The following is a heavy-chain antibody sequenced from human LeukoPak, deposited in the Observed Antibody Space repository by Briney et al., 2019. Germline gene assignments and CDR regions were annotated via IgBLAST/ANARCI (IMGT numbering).Heavy chain of an antibody. V-gene: IGHV1-18*04. D-gene: IGHD1-26*01. CDR3: ARVIVGATGDAFDI. Sequence: ASVKVSCKASGYTFTGYYMHWVRQAPGQGLEWMGWISAYNGNTNYAQKLQGRVTMTTDTSTSTAYMELRSLRSDDTAVYYCARVIVGATGDAFDIWGQGTMVTVSS. CDR1: GYTFTGYY. CDR2: ISAYNGNT. J-gene: IGHJ3*02.